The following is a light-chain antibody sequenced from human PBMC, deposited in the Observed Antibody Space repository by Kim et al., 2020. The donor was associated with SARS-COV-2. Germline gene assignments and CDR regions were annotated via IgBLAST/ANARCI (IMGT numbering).Light chain of an antibody. CDR1: ESIGIG. CDR2: STS. CDR3: QQLNAFPIT. J-gene: IGKJ3*01. Sequence: ASVWDKVTITCRASESIGIGLAWYQQKPGQAPSLLIYSTSKLHSGVPSRFSGSGSGTEITLAVSSLQPEDSAAYYCQQLNAFPITFGHGTKVDIK. V-gene: IGKV1-12*01.